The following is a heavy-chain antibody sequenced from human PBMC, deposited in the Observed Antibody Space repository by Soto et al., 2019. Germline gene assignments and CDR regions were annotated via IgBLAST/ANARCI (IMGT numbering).Heavy chain of an antibody. V-gene: IGHV5-51*01. Sequence: GESLKISCQSSGYNFATHWIGWVRHKAGKGLEWMGIIFPGDAETRYSPSFQGHITISADKSISIAYLRWSSLKASDTGMYYCATPGGFGMDVWGQGTTVTVSS. CDR3: ATPGGFGMDV. J-gene: IGHJ6*02. D-gene: IGHD5-12*01. CDR2: IFPGDAET. CDR1: GYNFATHW.